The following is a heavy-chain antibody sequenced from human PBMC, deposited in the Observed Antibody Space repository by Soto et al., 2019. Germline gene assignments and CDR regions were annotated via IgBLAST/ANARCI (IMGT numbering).Heavy chain of an antibody. CDR2: IVPMFDTT. CDR3: ARVDKSVDSSAWGGWFDP. D-gene: IGHD3-22*01. V-gene: IGHV1-69*13. J-gene: IGHJ5*02. CDR1: GGTFSTYG. Sequence: ASVKVSCKASGGTFSTYGFSWVRQAPGQGLEWMGGIVPMFDTTNYAQNFQDRVTITADESTSTVYMELSSLRSDDTAVYYCARVDKSVDSSAWGGWFDPWGQGTLVTVSS.